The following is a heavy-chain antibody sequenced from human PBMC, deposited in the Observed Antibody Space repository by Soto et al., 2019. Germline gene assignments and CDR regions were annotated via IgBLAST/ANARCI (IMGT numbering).Heavy chain of an antibody. CDR2: IYYSGST. D-gene: IGHD6-13*01. CDR1: GGSISSSSYY. J-gene: IGHJ4*02. V-gene: IGHV4-39*01. CDR3: ARHAIAAAGFDY. Sequence: PSETLSLTCTVSGGSISSSSYYWGWIRQPPGKGLEWIGSIYYSGSTYYNPSLKSRVTISVDTSKNQFSLKLSSVTAADTAVYYCARHAIAAAGFDYWGQGTLVTVSS.